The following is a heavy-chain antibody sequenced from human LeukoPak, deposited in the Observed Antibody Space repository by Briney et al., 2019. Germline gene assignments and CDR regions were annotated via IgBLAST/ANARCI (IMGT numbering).Heavy chain of an antibody. CDR1: GFSVSSHD. CDR2: IYGVGRT. J-gene: IGHJ4*02. V-gene: IGHV3-66*04. CDR3: TTLTGYSHFDS. D-gene: IGHD3-9*01. Sequence: KPGGSLRLSCVASGFSVSSHDMNWVRQSPGKGLEWVSTIYGVGRTYYAGSVKDRFTISKDISRNTIYLQMNTSRADDTAVYYCTTLTGYSHFDSWGQGTLVTVFS.